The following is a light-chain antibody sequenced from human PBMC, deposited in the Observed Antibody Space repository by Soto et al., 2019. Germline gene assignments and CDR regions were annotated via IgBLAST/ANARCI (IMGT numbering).Light chain of an antibody. CDR1: QSISMW. Sequence: DVPMTQSPSTLSASVGDSVTITCRASQSISMWPAWYQQKAGKAPNLLIYKASSLEGGVPSRFSGSGSGTEFTLTISSLQSDDFATYYCQQYNHYQWTFGQGTKVEV. CDR3: QQYNHYQWT. CDR2: KAS. J-gene: IGKJ1*01. V-gene: IGKV1-5*03.